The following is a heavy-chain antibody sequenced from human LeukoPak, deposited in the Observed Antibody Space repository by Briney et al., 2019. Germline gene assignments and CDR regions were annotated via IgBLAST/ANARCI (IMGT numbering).Heavy chain of an antibody. D-gene: IGHD2-15*01. CDR2: ISPDATIT. J-gene: IGHJ4*02. CDR3: ARGCSATRCPADY. V-gene: IGHV3-74*01. Sequence: GGSLRLSCAASGFTFSNYWLHRVRQAPGEGLVWVSQISPDATITRYADFVKGRFTISRDNSENTLHLQINRLKAEDTAVYYCARGCSATRCPADYWGQGSLVTVSS. CDR1: GFTFSNYW.